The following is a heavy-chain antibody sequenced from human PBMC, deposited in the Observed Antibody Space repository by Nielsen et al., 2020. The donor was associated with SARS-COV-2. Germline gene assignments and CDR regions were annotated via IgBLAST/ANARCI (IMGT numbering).Heavy chain of an antibody. Sequence: WIRQPPGKGLEWIGYIYYSGSTYYNPSLKSRVTISVDTSKNQFSLKLSSVTAADTAVYYCARARGDWFDYWGQGTLVTVSS. CDR3: ARARGDWFDY. CDR2: IYYSGST. V-gene: IGHV4-30-4*01. D-gene: IGHD2-21*01. J-gene: IGHJ4*02.